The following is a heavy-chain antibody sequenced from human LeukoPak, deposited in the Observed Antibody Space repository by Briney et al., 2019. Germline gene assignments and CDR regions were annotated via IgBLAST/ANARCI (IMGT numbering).Heavy chain of an antibody. Sequence: GASVKVSCTASGGTFNNYAFNWVRQAPGQGLEWMGGITPIFGTANYAQKFQGRVTITADESTSTAYMELSSLRSEDTAVYYCARDHNRKRAVADPKPNAFDIWGQGTMVTVSS. J-gene: IGHJ3*02. CDR2: ITPIFGTA. D-gene: IGHD6-19*01. CDR3: ARDHNRKRAVADPKPNAFDI. CDR1: GGTFNNYA. V-gene: IGHV1-69*13.